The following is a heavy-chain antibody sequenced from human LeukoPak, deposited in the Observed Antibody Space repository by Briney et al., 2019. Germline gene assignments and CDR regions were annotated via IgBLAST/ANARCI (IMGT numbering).Heavy chain of an antibody. D-gene: IGHD6-19*01. J-gene: IGHJ4*02. CDR3: ARFGSGWYYFDY. Sequence: SETLSLTCAVYGGSFSGYYWSWIRQPPGKGLEWIGEINHSGSTNYNPSLKSRVTISVDTSKNQFSLKLSSVTDADTAVYYCARFGSGWYYFDYWGQGTLVTVSS. CDR1: GGSFSGYY. V-gene: IGHV4-34*01. CDR2: INHSGST.